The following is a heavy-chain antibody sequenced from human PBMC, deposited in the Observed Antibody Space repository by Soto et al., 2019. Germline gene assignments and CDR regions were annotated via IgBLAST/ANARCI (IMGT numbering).Heavy chain of an antibody. CDR2: MNPNSGNI. CDR1: GYTFTSYD. CDR3: ARGRITMVRGAIPFDP. V-gene: IGHV1-8*01. Sequence: QVQLVQSGAEVKKPGASVKVSCKASGYTFTSYDINWVRQATGQGLEWMGWMNPNSGNIGYAQKFQGRVTMTRNTSISTAYMERSSLRSEDTAVYYCARGRITMVRGAIPFDPWGQGTLVTVSS. D-gene: IGHD3-10*01. J-gene: IGHJ5*02.